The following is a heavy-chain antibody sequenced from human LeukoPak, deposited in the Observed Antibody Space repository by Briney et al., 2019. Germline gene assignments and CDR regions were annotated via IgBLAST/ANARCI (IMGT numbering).Heavy chain of an antibody. J-gene: IGHJ4*02. CDR2: ISSSGSTI. V-gene: IGHV3-11*01. Sequence: GGSLRLSCAASGFTFSDYYMSWIRQAPGKGLEWVSYISSSGSTIYYADSVKGRFTISRDNAKNSLYLQMNSLRAEDTAVYYCARAIVVVTAMSRSYYFDYWGQGTLVTVSS. CDR3: ARAIVVVTAMSRSYYFDY. CDR1: GFTFSDYY. D-gene: IGHD2-21*02.